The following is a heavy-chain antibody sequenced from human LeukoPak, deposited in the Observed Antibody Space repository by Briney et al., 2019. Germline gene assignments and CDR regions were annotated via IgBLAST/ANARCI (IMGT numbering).Heavy chain of an antibody. D-gene: IGHD3-16*01. CDR2: IIPISATT. J-gene: IGHJ4*02. CDR1: GGPFNNYA. CDR3: ARGVGFRGSYYPYDS. V-gene: IGHV1-69*06. Sequence: ASVRVSCKASGGPFNNYAISWVRQAPGQGLEWMGVIIPISATTKYAQNFQGRVTITADKSTRTAYVELSSLRSEDTAVYYCARGVGFRGSYYPYDSWGQGTLVTVSS.